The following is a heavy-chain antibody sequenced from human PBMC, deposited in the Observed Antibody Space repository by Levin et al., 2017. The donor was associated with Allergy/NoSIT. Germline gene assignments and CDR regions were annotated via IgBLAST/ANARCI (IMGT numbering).Heavy chain of an antibody. V-gene: IGHV3-23*01. J-gene: IGHJ6*03. CDR3: AKDGGCTGCVCHKFYMDV. CDR1: GFTFSDYA. CDR2: ITSHDQFT. Sequence: PSETLSLTCAGSGFTFSDYAMSWVRQAPGKGLEWVSTITSHDQFTYYADSVKGRFAISRDNSKNTLYLQMNSMRADDAAVYYCAKDGGCTGCVCHKFYMDVWGKGTTVTVSS. D-gene: IGHD2-8*02.